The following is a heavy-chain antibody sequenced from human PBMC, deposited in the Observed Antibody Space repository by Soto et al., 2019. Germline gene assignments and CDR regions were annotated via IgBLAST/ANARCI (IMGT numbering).Heavy chain of an antibody. CDR3: ARLWGYYYFWFDP. V-gene: IGHV4-34*01. CDR1: GGSFSGYY. D-gene: IGHD3-22*01. J-gene: IGHJ5*02. CDR2: INHSGST. Sequence: QVQLQQWGAGLLKPSETLSLTCAVYGGSFSGYYWSCIRQPPGKGLEWIGEINHSGSTNYNPSLKSRVTISVDTSKNQFSLKLSSVTAADTAVYYCARLWGYYYFWFDPWGQGTLVTVSS.